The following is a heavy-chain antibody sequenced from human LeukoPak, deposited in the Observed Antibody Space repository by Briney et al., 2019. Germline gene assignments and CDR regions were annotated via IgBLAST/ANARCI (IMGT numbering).Heavy chain of an antibody. D-gene: IGHD5-18*01. CDR2: IVVGSGNT. CDR1: GFTFTSSV. Sequence: SVKVSCKASGFTFTSSVMQWLRQARGQRLEWIGWIVVGSGNTNYAQKFQERVTITRDMSTSTAYMELSSLRSEDTAVYYCSSGGQLWLRPDYWGQGTLATVSS. V-gene: IGHV1-58*02. CDR3: SSGGQLWLRPDY. J-gene: IGHJ4*02.